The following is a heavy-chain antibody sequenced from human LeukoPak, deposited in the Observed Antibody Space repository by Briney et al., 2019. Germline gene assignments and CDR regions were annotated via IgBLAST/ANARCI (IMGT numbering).Heavy chain of an antibody. CDR2: IYSGGGT. Sequence: GGSLRLSCAASGFTVSSNYMSWVRQAPGKGLEWVSVIYSGGGTFYADSVKGRFTISRDNSKNTLYLQMNSLRAEDTAVYYCAKVGYCSGGSCYPLNWFDPWGQGTLVTVSS. CDR3: AKVGYCSGGSCYPLNWFDP. D-gene: IGHD2-15*01. CDR1: GFTVSSNY. V-gene: IGHV3-53*01. J-gene: IGHJ5*02.